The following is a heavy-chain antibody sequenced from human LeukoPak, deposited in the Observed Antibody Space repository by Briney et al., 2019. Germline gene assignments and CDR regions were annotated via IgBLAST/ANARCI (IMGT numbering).Heavy chain of an antibody. V-gene: IGHV1-69*13. J-gene: IGHJ4*02. CDR2: IIPIFGTA. CDR1: GGTFSSYA. D-gene: IGHD6-19*01. CDR3: SRPTVPGTAIVY. Sequence: ASVKVSCKASGGTFSSYAISWVRQAPGQGLEWMGGIIPIFGTANYAQKFQGRVTITADESTSTAYMELSSLRSEDTAVYYCSRPTVPGTAIVYWGQGTQVTVSS.